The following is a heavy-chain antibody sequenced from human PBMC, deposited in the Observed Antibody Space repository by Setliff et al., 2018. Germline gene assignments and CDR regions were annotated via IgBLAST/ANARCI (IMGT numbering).Heavy chain of an antibody. V-gene: IGHV3-7*01. Sequence: GSLRLSCAASGFTFSSYWMSWVRQAPGKGLEWVSNIKQDGSEKHYVDSVKGRFTISRDNAKNSLYLQLNSLRAEDTAVYYCASSSGWIPWIQHWGPGTLVTVSS. J-gene: IGHJ1*01. CDR1: GFTFSSYW. CDR2: IKQDGSEK. CDR3: ASSSGWIPWIQH. D-gene: IGHD3-10*01.